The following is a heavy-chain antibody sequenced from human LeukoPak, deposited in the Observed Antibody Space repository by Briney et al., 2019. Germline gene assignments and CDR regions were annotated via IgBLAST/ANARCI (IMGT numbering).Heavy chain of an antibody. J-gene: IGHJ6*03. CDR3: AKMRGQYYHSYYMDA. V-gene: IGHV3-23*01. CDR2: ITAGGDT. Sequence: PGGSLRLSCAASGFTFTNYAMGWVRQAPGKGLEWVSSITAGGDTYYADSVKGRFTISRDNSRNTLYLQMNSLTAEDTAVYYCAKMRGQYYHSYYMDAWGKGTTVTVSS. CDR1: GFTFTNYA.